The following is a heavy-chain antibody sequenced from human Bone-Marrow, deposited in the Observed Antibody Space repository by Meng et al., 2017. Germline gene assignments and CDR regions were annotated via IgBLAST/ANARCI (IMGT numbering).Heavy chain of an antibody. V-gene: IGHV4-31*01. CDR1: GGYISSGGYY. CDR2: IYYSGST. Sequence: GQLQRAGPGPVNPLQTLSLTFTVSGGYISSGGYYWSWIRQHPGKGLEWIGYIYYSGSTYYNPSLKSLVTISVDTSKNQFSLKLSSVTAADTAVYYCARVGYSGSRVTSYYFDYWGQGTLVTVSS. D-gene: IGHD1-26*01. J-gene: IGHJ4*02. CDR3: ARVGYSGSRVTSYYFDY.